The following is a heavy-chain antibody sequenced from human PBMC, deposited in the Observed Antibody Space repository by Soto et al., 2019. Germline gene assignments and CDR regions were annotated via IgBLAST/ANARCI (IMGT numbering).Heavy chain of an antibody. CDR2: IYPGDSDT. CDR3: ARVSGLVWSGLIDAFDI. J-gene: IGHJ3*02. V-gene: IGHV5-51*01. Sequence: GESLKISCKGSGYSFTSYWIGWVRQMPGKGLEWMGIIYPGDSDTRYSPSFQGQVTISADKSISTAYLQWSSLKASDTAMYYCARVSGLVWSGLIDAFDIWGQGTMVTVSS. D-gene: IGHD3-3*01. CDR1: GYSFTSYW.